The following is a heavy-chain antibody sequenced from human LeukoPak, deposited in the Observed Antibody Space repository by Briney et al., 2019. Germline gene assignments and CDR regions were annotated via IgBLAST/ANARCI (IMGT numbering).Heavy chain of an antibody. CDR2: VNVANGNT. CDR3: AATLDAQIQLLDY. V-gene: IGHV1-3*01. J-gene: IGHJ4*02. Sequence: ASVKVSCKASGYIFTSYAIPWVRQAPGQTIEWVGWVNVANGNTKYSQKFQGRVTMTEDTSTDTAYMELSSLRSEDTAVYYCAATLDAQIQLLDYWGQGTLVTVSS. CDR1: GYIFTSYA. D-gene: IGHD5-18*01.